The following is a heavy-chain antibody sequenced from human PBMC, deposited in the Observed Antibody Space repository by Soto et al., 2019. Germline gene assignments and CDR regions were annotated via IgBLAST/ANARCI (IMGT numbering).Heavy chain of an antibody. Sequence: RLSVAPCTGTFSTYSMYWLRRAPGKGLEWVAGISGGGGDSSYGDSVRGRFTCSRDNSQNTLYQQMNSLRAEDTALYHGAQSRFRGRGRWVQGPRGTVSS. J-gene: IGHJ6*02. D-gene: IGHD2-15*01. CDR1: TGTFSTYS. V-gene: IGHV3-23*01. CDR3: AQSRFRGRGR. CDR2: ISGGGGDS.